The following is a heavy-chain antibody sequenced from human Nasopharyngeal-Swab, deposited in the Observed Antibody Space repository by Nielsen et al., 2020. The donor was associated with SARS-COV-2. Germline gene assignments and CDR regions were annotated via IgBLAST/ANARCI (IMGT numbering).Heavy chain of an antibody. J-gene: IGHJ6*02. CDR3: ARDGLDYDFWSAYFMDV. D-gene: IGHD3-3*01. CDR2: ISSSSTYI. Sequence: GEPLKISCAASGFTFNNYNFNWVRQAPGKGLEWVSSISSSSTYIYYADSVKGRFTISRDNTKNSLSLQMNSLRVDDTAVYFCARDGLDYDFWSAYFMDVWGQGTTVIVSS. V-gene: IGHV3-21*01. CDR1: GFTFNNYN.